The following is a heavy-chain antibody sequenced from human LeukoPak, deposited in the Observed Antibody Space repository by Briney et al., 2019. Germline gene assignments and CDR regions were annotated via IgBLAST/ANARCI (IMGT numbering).Heavy chain of an antibody. CDR1: GGSISSYY. V-gene: IGHV4-59*01. CDR3: ARETGVVVANRDWFDP. Sequence: SETLSLTCTVSGGSISSYYWSWIRQPPGKGLEWIGYIYYSGSTSYNPSLKSRVTISVDTSKNQFSLKLSSVTAADTAVYYCARETGVVVANRDWFDPWGQGTLVTVSS. J-gene: IGHJ5*02. CDR2: IYYSGST. D-gene: IGHD2-21*01.